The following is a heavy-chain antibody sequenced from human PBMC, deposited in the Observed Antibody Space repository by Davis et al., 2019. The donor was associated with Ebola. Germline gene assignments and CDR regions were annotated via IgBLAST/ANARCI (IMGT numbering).Heavy chain of an antibody. Sequence: SETLSLTCTVSGGSVSSDSYYWSWIRQPPGKGLEWIGYMYYSGSTSDNPSLKSRFTISLDTAKNEFSLKLTSVTAADTAVYYCAGTDIETTVDAFHIWGQGILVSVSS. J-gene: IGHJ3*02. CDR1: GGSVSSDSYY. V-gene: IGHV4-61*01. CDR2: MYYSGST. CDR3: AGTDIETTVDAFHI. D-gene: IGHD5-12*01.